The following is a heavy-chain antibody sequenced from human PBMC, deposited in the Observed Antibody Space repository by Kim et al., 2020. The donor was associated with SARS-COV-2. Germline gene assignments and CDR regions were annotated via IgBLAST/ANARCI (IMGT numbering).Heavy chain of an antibody. CDR3: ARVIQYYYGSGSYGAFDY. Sequence: GGSLRLSCEASGFTFSTHAMTWVRQAPGKGLAWVSSSFSAAYTHYADSVKGRFTISRDNSKNTVYLQMNSLRAEDTAVYYCARVIQYYYGSGSYGAFDY. J-gene: IGHJ4*01. CDR1: GFTFSTHA. V-gene: IGHV3-23*01. CDR2: SSFSAAYT. D-gene: IGHD3-10*01.